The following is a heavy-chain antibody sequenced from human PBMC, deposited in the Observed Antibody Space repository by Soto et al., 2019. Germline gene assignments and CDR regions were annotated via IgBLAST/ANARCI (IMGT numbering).Heavy chain of an antibody. Sequence: VGSLRLSCAASGFTFSSYAMHWVRQAPGKGLEWVAVISYDGSNKYYADSVKGRFTISRDNSKNTLYLQMNSLRAEDTAVYYCARDGGSGWYSVSYFDYWGQGTLVTVSS. CDR1: GFTFSSYA. D-gene: IGHD6-19*01. J-gene: IGHJ4*02. CDR2: ISYDGSNK. V-gene: IGHV3-30-3*01. CDR3: ARDGGSGWYSVSYFDY.